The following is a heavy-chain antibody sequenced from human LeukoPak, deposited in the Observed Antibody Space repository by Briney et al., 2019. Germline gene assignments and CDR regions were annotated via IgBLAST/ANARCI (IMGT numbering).Heavy chain of an antibody. J-gene: IGHJ4*02. CDR2: IKQDGSDK. CDR1: GLAFTRDT. V-gene: IGHV3-7*04. Sequence: VGSLRLSCAASGLAFTRDTMRSGRQAPGKGLEWVANIKQDGSDKYYVDSVKVRFTISRDNAKDSLYLQMNSLRAEDTAVYYCARDPYDSSWGLCYFDYWGQGNLVTVSS. D-gene: IGHD3-22*01. CDR3: ARDPYDSSWGLCYFDY.